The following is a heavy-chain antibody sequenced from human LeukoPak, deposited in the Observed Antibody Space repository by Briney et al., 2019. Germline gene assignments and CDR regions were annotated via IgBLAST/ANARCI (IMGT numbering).Heavy chain of an antibody. CDR3: ARDGRQQLVLGAFDI. Sequence: GGSLRLSCAASGFTFSSYSMNWVRQAPGKGLEWVSSISSTSSYIYYADSVKGRFTISRVNAKNSLYLQMNSLRAEDTAVYYCARDGRQQLVLGAFDIWGQGTMVTVSS. V-gene: IGHV3-21*01. CDR2: ISSTSSYI. J-gene: IGHJ3*02. CDR1: GFTFSSYS. D-gene: IGHD6-13*01.